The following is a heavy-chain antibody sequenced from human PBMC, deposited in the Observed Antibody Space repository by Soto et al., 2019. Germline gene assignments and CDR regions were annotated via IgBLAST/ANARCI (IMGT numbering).Heavy chain of an antibody. CDR3: ARVRITIFGVAKSYFDN. V-gene: IGHV4-31*03. CDR1: GGSISSGGYY. J-gene: IGHJ4*02. CDR2: IYYSGST. Sequence: PSETLSLTCTVSGGSISSGGYYWSWIRQHPGKGLEWIGYIYYSGSTYYNPSLKSRVTISVDTSKNQFSLKLSSVTAADTAVYYCARVRITIFGVAKSYFDNWGQETLVTVSS. D-gene: IGHD3-3*01.